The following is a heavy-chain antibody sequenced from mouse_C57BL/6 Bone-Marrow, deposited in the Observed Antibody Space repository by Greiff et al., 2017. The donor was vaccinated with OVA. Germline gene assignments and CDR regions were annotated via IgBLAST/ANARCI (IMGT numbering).Heavy chain of an antibody. V-gene: IGHV1-22*01. CDR2: INPNNGGT. CDR1: GYTFTDYN. CDR3: AMYYYGSTSFWYFDV. D-gene: IGHD1-1*01. Sequence: VQLQQSGPELVKPGASVKMSCKASGYTFTDYNMHWVKQSHGKSLEWIGYINPNNGGTSYNQKFKGKATLTVNKSSSTAYMEIRSLTSDDAAVYDCAMYYYGSTSFWYFDVWGTGTTVTVSS. J-gene: IGHJ1*03.